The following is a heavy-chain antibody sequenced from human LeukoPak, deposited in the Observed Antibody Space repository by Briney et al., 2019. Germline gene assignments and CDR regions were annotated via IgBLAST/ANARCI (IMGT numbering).Heavy chain of an antibody. CDR2: VYYSGST. CDR3: ARRGLGYYDSSGYYGYAFDI. J-gene: IGHJ3*02. D-gene: IGHD3-22*01. V-gene: IGHV4-59*08. CDR1: GGSISSYY. Sequence: SETLSLTCTVSGGSISSYYWSWIRQPPGKGLEWIGYVYYSGSTNYNPSLKSRVTISVDTSKNQFSLKLSSVTAADTAVYYCARRGLGYYDSSGYYGYAFDIRGQGTMVTVSS.